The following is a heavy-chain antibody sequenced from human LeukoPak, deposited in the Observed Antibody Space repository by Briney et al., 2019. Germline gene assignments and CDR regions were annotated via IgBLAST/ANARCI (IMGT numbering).Heavy chain of an antibody. CDR3: ARDGLGIVATETDAFDI. J-gene: IGHJ3*02. CDR1: GFTFSSYW. V-gene: IGHV3-7*01. CDR2: IKQDGSEK. D-gene: IGHD5-12*01. Sequence: PGGSLRLSCAASGFTFSSYWMSWVRQAPGKGLEWVANIKQDGSEKYYVDSVKGRFTISRDNAKNSLYLQMNSLRAEDTAVYYCARDGLGIVATETDAFDIWGQGTMVTVSS.